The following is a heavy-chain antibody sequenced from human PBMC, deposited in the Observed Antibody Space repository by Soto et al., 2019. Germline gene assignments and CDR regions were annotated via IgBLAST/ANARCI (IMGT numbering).Heavy chain of an antibody. D-gene: IGHD6-13*01. CDR2: IIPIFGTA. CDR1: GGTFSSYA. V-gene: IGHV1-69*01. J-gene: IGHJ6*02. Sequence: QVQLVQSGAEVKKPGSSVKVSCKASGGTFSSYAISWVRQAPGQGLEWMGGIIPIFGTANYAQKFQGRVTITADESTSTAYMELSSLRSEDTAVYYCARDMIAADGTHYYYGMDVWGQGTTVTVSS. CDR3: ARDMIAADGTHYYYGMDV.